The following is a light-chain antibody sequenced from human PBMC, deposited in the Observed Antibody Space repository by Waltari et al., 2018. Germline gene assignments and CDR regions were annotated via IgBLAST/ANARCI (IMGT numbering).Light chain of an antibody. CDR3: QHYHQWPPYT. CDR2: GAS. J-gene: IGKJ2*01. Sequence: EIVLTQSPSTLSVSPGERAILYCRASQTISYNLAWYQQRPGQPPRLLIYGASARAAAIPVRFSGSGSGTEFTLTISGLQSEDFAVYYCQHYHQWPPYTFGQGTKVE. V-gene: IGKV3-15*01. CDR1: QTISYN.